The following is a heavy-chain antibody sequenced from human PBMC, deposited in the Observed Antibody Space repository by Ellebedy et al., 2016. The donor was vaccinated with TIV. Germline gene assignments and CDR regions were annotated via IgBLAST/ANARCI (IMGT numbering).Heavy chain of an antibody. CDR3: TTDPHPVFRDYYYGMDV. Sequence: GGSLRLSXAASGFTFSSYSMNWVRQAPGKGLEWVGRIKSKTDGGTTDYAAPVKGRFTISRDDSKNTLYLQMNSLKTEDTAVYYCTTDPHPVFRDYYYGMDVWGQGTTVTVSS. D-gene: IGHD3-3*01. J-gene: IGHJ6*02. CDR1: GFTFSSYS. V-gene: IGHV3-15*07. CDR2: IKSKTDGGTT.